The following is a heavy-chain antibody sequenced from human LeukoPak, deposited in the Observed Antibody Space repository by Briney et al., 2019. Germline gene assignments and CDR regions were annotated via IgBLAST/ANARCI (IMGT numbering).Heavy chain of an antibody. CDR2: ISSSSSYI. Sequence: GGSLRLSCAASGFTFSSYSMNWVRQAPGKGLEWVSSISSSSSYIYYADSVKGRFTISRDNAKNSLYLQMNSLRAEDTAVYYCAKAPGSGNEVYYYYYMDVWVKGTTVTVSS. V-gene: IGHV3-21*01. CDR3: AKAPGSGNEVYYYYYMDV. CDR1: GFTFSSYS. D-gene: IGHD3-10*01. J-gene: IGHJ6*03.